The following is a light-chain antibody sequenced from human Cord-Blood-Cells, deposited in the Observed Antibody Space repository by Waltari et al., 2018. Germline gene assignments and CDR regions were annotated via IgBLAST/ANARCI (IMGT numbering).Light chain of an antibody. J-gene: IGKJ3*01. CDR2: AAS. Sequence: DIQMTQSPSSLSASVGDRVTITCRASQSISSYLNWYQQKPGKAPKLLIYAASSLQSGVPSRFSGSGSATGFTLTISSLQPEDFATYYWQQSYSTPFAFGPGTKVDIK. CDR1: QSISSY. V-gene: IGKV1-39*01. CDR3: QQSYSTPFA.